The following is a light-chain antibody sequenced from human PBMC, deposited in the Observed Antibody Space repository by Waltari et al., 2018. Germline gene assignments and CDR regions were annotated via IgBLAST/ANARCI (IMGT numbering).Light chain of an antibody. CDR2: AAS. CDR3: QQSYSTPTT. Sequence: DIQMTQSPSSLSASVGDRVSITCRASQNISYYLNWYQQKPGKAPKLLIYAASSLKSGVPSRFSGSESGTHLTLTISSLQPEDYATYYCQQSYSTPTTFGPGTKVDIK. CDR1: QNISYY. J-gene: IGKJ3*01. V-gene: IGKV1-39*01.